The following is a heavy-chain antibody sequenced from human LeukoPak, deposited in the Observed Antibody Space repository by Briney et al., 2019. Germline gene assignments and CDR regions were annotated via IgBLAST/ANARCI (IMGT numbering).Heavy chain of an antibody. CDR3: AKTPGWYKVF. Sequence: AGGSLRLSCAASGFTFSSYAMSWVRQAPGKGLEWVSSISGSSGSTYYADSVKGRFTISRANSKNTLYLQMNSLRAEDTAVYYWAKTPGWYKVFWGQGTLVTVSS. V-gene: IGHV3-23*01. CDR1: GFTFSSYA. D-gene: IGHD6-19*01. J-gene: IGHJ4*02. CDR2: ISGSSGST.